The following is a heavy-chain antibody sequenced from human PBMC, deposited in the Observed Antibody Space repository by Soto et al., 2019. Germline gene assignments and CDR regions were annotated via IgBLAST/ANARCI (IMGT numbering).Heavy chain of an antibody. V-gene: IGHV1-24*01. Sequence: GASVKVSCKVSGYTLTELSMHWVRQAPGKGLEWMGGFDPEDGETIYAQKFQGRVTMTEDTSTDTAYMELSSLRSEDTAVYYCATPPPMGQQLVRDYWGQGTLVTAPQ. CDR3: ATPPPMGQQLVRDY. J-gene: IGHJ4*02. CDR2: FDPEDGET. D-gene: IGHD6-13*01. CDR1: GYTLTELS.